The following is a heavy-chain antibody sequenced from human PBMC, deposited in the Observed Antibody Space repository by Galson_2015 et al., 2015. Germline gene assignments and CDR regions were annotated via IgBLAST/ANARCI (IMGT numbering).Heavy chain of an antibody. CDR1: GFTFDDYA. CDR3: AKDTLGGFDCSSTSCYPVAKPHYYYYYGMDV. D-gene: IGHD2-2*01. Sequence: SLRLSCAASGFTFDDYAMHWVRQAPGKGLEWVSGISWNSGSIGYADSVKGRFTISRDNAKNSLYLQMNSLRAEDTALYYCAKDTLGGFDCSSTSCYPVAKPHYYYYYGMDVWGQGTTVTVSS. CDR2: ISWNSGSI. J-gene: IGHJ6*02. V-gene: IGHV3-9*01.